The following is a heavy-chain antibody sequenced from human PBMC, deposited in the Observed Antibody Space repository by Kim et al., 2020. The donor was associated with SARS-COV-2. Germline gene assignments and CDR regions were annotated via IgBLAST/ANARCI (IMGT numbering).Heavy chain of an antibody. V-gene: IGHV3-11*06. CDR1: GFTFSDYY. D-gene: IGHD6-19*01. Sequence: GGSLRLSCAASGFTFSDYYMSWIRQAPGKGLEWVSYISSSSSYTNYADSVKGRFTISRDNAKNSLYLQMNSLRAEDTAVYYCARLQAYSSHVRGFDPWGQGTLVTVSS. CDR2: ISSSSSYT. CDR3: ARLQAYSSHVRGFDP. J-gene: IGHJ5*02.